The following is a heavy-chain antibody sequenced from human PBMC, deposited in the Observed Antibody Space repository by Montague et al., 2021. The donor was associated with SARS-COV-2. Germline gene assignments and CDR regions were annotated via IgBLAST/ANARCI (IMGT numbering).Heavy chain of an antibody. V-gene: IGHV3-23*01. Sequence: SLRLSCAASGFTFRSYAMSWVRQAPGKGLEWVSAISGGGGTTYYADSEKGRFTISRDNSRNTLYLQKNSLRAEDTAVYYCAKIWVNSGGDYWGQGTLVTVAS. CDR3: AKIWVNSGGDY. CDR1: GFTFRSYA. D-gene: IGHD3-10*01. J-gene: IGHJ4*02. CDR2: ISGGGGTT.